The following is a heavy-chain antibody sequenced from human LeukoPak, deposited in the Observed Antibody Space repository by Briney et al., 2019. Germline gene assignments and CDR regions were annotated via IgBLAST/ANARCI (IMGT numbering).Heavy chain of an antibody. CDR3: ARGPGYCSSTSCLHYYYYGMDV. V-gene: IGHV1-8*01. Sequence: ASVKDSCKASGYTFTSYDINWVRQATGQGLEWMGWMNPNSGNTGYAQKFQGRVTMTRNTAISTAYMELSSLRSEDTAVYYCARGPGYCSSTSCLHYYYYGMDVWGQGTTVTVSS. J-gene: IGHJ6*02. CDR1: GYTFTSYD. D-gene: IGHD2-2*01. CDR2: MNPNSGNT.